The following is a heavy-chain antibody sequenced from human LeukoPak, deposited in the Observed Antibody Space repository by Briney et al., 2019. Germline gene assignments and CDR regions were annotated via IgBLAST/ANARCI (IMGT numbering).Heavy chain of an antibody. CDR1: GFTFDDYD. V-gene: IGHV3-9*01. CDR3: AKHLGDLPDY. J-gene: IGHJ4*02. CDR2: ITWNSHSI. Sequence: GGSLRLSCAASGFTFDDYDMHWVRQAPGKGLEWVSGITWNSHSIAYADSVKGRFTISRDNAKNSLYLQMNSLRAEDTAVYYCAKHLGDLPDYWGQGTLVTVSS.